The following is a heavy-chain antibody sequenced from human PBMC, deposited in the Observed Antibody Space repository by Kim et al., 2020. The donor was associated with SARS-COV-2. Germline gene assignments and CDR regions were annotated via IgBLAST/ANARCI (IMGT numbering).Heavy chain of an antibody. Sequence: SETLSLTCTVSGGSISSGGYYWSWIRQHPGKGLEWIGYIYYSGSTYYNPSLKSRVTISVDTSNNQFSLKLSSVTAADTAVYYCARGSGITIFGVVMIDAFDIWGQGTMVPVSS. J-gene: IGHJ3*02. V-gene: IGHV4-31*03. D-gene: IGHD3-3*01. CDR2: IYYSGST. CDR3: ARGSGITIFGVVMIDAFDI. CDR1: GGSISSGGYY.